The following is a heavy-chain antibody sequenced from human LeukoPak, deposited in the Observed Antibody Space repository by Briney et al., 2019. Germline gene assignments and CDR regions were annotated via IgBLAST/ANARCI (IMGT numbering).Heavy chain of an antibody. CDR1: GFTVSSNY. CDR3: AQARGSGSYPFGY. D-gene: IGHD3-10*01. CDR2: IWYDGSNK. V-gene: IGHV3-33*06. J-gene: IGHJ4*02. Sequence: GGSLRLSCAASGFTVSSNYMSWVRQAPGKGLEWVSVIWYDGSNKYYADSVKGRFTISRDNSKNSLYLQMNSLRAEDTAVYYCAQARGSGSYPFGYWGQGTLVTVSS.